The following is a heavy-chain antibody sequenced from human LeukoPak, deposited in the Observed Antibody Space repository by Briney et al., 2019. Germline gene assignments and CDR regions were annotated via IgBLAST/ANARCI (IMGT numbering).Heavy chain of an antibody. Sequence: GGPLRLSCAASGFTFSSYAMHWVRQAPGKGLEWVAVISYDGSNKYYADSVKGRFTISRDNSKNTLYLQMNSLRAEDTAVYYCARDLANYYDSSGYRTQAYYYYGMDVWGQGTTVTVSS. V-gene: IGHV3-30-3*01. D-gene: IGHD3-22*01. J-gene: IGHJ6*02. CDR2: ISYDGSNK. CDR3: ARDLANYYDSSGYRTQAYYYYGMDV. CDR1: GFTFSSYA.